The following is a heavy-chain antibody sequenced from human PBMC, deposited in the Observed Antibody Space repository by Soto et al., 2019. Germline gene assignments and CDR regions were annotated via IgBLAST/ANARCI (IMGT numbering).Heavy chain of an antibody. Sequence: SGPTLVNPTQALTLTCTFSGFSLSTSGMCVSWIRQPPGKALEWLARIDWDDYKSYSTSLRTRLTISKDTSKNQVVLTMTNMDPADTATYYCARIPSSSSGSYTYFDYWGQGTLVTVSS. CDR3: ARIPSSSSGSYTYFDY. J-gene: IGHJ4*02. CDR2: IDWDDYK. D-gene: IGHD1-26*01. V-gene: IGHV2-70*11. CDR1: GFSLSTSGMC.